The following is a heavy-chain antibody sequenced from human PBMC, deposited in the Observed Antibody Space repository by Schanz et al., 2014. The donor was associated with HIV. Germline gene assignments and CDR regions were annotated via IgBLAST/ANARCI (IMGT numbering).Heavy chain of an antibody. J-gene: IGHJ4*02. V-gene: IGHV3-NL1*01. CDR1: GFSFDSFG. CDR2: ITDSGDKT. Sequence: QVQLVESGGGVVQPGRSLRLSCVASGFSFDSFGMHWVRQAPGKGLQWVSSITDSGDKTDYTDSVKGRFTISRDNSRNTLFLQMDSLRVDDTAVYYCAKAKGSYSATTFYFDFWGQGTLVTVSS. D-gene: IGHD1-26*01. CDR3: AKAKGSYSATTFYFDF.